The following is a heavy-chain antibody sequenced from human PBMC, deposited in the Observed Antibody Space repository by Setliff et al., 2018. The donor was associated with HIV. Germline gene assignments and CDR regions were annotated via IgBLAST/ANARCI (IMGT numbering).Heavy chain of an antibody. CDR3: AKDPPGFSHFLDY. J-gene: IGHJ4*02. CDR1: AFTFNKYA. Sequence: GGSLRLSCTASAFTFNKYAMAWVRQAPGKGLEWVSAISDTGDYIYYADSVKGRFTISRDNSADTVYLQMTGLGVEDTAVYFRAKDPPGFSHFLDYWGQGAVVTVSS. CDR2: ISDTGDYI. V-gene: IGHV3-23*01.